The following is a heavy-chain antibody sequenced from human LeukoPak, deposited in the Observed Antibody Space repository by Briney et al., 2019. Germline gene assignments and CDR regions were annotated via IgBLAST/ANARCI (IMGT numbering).Heavy chain of an antibody. V-gene: IGHV3-21*01. J-gene: IGHJ3*02. CDR1: GFTFSSYS. Sequence: GGSLRLSCAASGFTFSSYSMNWVRQAQGNGLEWVLSISSSSSYIYYADSVKGRFTISRDNAKKSLYLKMNSLRAEDTAAYYCASEYCGGDCYPIGTAFDIWGQGKMVTVSS. CDR3: ASEYCGGDCYPIGTAFDI. D-gene: IGHD2-21*02. CDR2: ISSSSSYI.